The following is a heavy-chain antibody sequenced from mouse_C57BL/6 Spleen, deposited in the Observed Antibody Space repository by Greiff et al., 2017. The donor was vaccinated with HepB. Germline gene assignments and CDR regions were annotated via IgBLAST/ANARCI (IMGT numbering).Heavy chain of an antibody. Sequence: VQLQQSGAELVRPGASVTLSCKASGYTFTDYEMHWVKQTPVHGLEWIGAIDPETGGTAYNQKFKGKAILTADKSSSTAYMELRSLTSVDSAVYYCTRGYGYDQAWFAYWGQGTLVTVSA. CDR2: IDPETGGT. V-gene: IGHV1-15*01. CDR1: GYTFTDYE. CDR3: TRGYGYDQAWFAY. J-gene: IGHJ3*01. D-gene: IGHD2-2*01.